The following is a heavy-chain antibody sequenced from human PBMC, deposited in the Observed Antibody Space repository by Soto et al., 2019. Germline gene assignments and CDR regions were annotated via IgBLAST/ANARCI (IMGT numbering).Heavy chain of an antibody. D-gene: IGHD3-16*01. J-gene: IGHJ5*02. Sequence: SETLSLTCTFSVASISSGDFYCSWIRQPPGKGLEWIGYIFYSGTTSYNPSLKSRLTISVDTSKNQFSLKLRSVTAADTAVYYCARDIFIGGWFDPWGQGTLVIVSS. CDR3: ARDIFIGGWFDP. CDR2: IFYSGTT. CDR1: VASISSGDFY. V-gene: IGHV4-30-4*01.